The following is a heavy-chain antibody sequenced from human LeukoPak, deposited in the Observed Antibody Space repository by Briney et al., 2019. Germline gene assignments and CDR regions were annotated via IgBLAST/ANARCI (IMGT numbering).Heavy chain of an antibody. CDR2: IYYSGST. CDR3: ARVGSGYIYYFDS. V-gene: IGHV4-59*01. J-gene: IGHJ4*02. D-gene: IGHD3-22*01. Sequence: SETLSLTCTVSGGSISSYYWSWIRQPPGKGLEWIGYIYYSGSTNYNPSLKSRVTISVDTSKNQFSLKLSSVTAADTAVYYCARVGSGYIYYFDSWGQGTLVTVSS. CDR1: GGSISSYY.